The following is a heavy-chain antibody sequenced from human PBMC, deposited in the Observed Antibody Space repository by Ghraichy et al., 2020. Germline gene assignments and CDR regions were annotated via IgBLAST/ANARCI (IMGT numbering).Heavy chain of an antibody. CDR1: GYTFITYD. Sequence: ASVKVSCKASGYTFITYDINWVRQAPGQGLEWMGWVSAYKDNTDYAQKFQGRVTMTTDTSRSTAYMELRSLRSEDTAVYYCATGTTVTTWEYWGQGTLVTVS. V-gene: IGHV1-18*01. D-gene: IGHD4-17*01. J-gene: IGHJ4*02. CDR3: ATGTTVTTWEY. CDR2: VSAYKDNT.